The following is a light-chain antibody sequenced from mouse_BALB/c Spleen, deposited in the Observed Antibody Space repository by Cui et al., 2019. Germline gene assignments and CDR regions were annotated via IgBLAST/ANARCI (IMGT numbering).Light chain of an antibody. J-gene: IGKJ4*01. CDR3: QQWSSNPFT. Sequence: QIVLTQSPAIMSATPGEKVTITCSASSSLSYMHWDQQKSCASPKRCIYDTAKLAYGVPARFSGSGSGTSYSLTISSMEAEDAATYYCQQWSSNPFTFGSRTKLEIK. V-gene: IGKV4-59*01. CDR1: SSLSY. CDR2: DTA.